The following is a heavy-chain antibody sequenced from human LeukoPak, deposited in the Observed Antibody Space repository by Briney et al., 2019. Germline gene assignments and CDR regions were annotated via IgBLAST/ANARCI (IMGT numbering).Heavy chain of an antibody. Sequence: PSETLSLTCTVSGGSITSHYWIWIRQSPEKGLEWIGDISSSGSTGYNPSLRSRVTISVDMSTNRFFLSLSSVTAADTTVYYCVRGALRDVYALFYMDIWGKGTTVTVSS. D-gene: IGHD5/OR15-5a*01. V-gene: IGHV4-59*11. CDR1: GGSITSHY. CDR3: VRGALRDVYALFYMDI. CDR2: ISSSGST. J-gene: IGHJ6*03.